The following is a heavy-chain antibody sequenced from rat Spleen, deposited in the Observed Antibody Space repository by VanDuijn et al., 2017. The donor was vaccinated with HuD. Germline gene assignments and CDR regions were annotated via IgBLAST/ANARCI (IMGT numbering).Heavy chain of an antibody. CDR3: ARHTTEGILMDA. V-gene: IGHV5-29*01. CDR2: ISYDGSST. Sequence: EVQLVESGGGLVQPGRSLKLSCAASGFTFSNYGMAWVRQAPTKGLEWVATISYDGSSTYYRDSVKGRFTISRDNAKSTLYLQMDSLRSEDTATYYCARHTTEGILMDAWGQGASVTVSS. D-gene: IGHD1-11*01. J-gene: IGHJ4*01. CDR1: GFTFSNYG.